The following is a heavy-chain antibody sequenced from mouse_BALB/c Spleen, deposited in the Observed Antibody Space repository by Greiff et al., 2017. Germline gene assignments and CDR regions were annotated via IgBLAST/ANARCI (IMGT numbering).Heavy chain of an antibody. J-gene: IGHJ2*01. CDR2: ISYSGST. CDR3: ARYDYEGPFDY. CDR1: GYSITSDYA. V-gene: IGHV3-2*02. Sequence: EVKLLESGPGLVKPSQSLSLTCTVTGYSITSDYAWNWIRQFPGNKLEWMGYISYSGSTSYNPSLKSRISITRDTSKNQFFLQLNSVTTEDTATYYCARYDYEGPFDYWGQGTTLTVSS. D-gene: IGHD2-4*01.